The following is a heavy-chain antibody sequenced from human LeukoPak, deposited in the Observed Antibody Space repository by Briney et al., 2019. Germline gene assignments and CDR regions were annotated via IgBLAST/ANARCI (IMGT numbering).Heavy chain of an antibody. J-gene: IGHJ4*02. CDR1: GFTFSSYE. V-gene: IGHV3-48*03. D-gene: IGHD6-13*01. Sequence: SGGSLRLSCAASGFTFSSYEMNWVRQAPGKGLEWVSYISSSGSTIYYADSVKGRFTISRDNAKNSLYLQMNSLRAEDTAVYYCARDPQQLVLGPFDYWGQGTLVTVSS. CDR3: ARDPQQLVLGPFDY. CDR2: ISSSGSTI.